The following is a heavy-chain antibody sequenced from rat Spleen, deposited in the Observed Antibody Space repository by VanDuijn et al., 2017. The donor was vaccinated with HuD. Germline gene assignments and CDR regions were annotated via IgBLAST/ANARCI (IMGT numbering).Heavy chain of an antibody. D-gene: IGHD1-2*01. Sequence: EVQLQESGPGLVKPSQSLSLTCSVTGHPITSSYRWNWIRKFPGNKLEWMGYINSAGSTNYNPSLKSRISITRDTSKNQFFLQVNSVTTEDTATYYCASLYSSYSLYYFDYWGQGVMVTVS. CDR3: ASLYSSYSLYYFDY. CDR1: GHPITSSYR. V-gene: IGHV3-3*01. J-gene: IGHJ2*01. CDR2: INSAGST.